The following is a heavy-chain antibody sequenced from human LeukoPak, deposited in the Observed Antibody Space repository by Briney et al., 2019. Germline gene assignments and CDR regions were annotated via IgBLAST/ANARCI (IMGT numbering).Heavy chain of an antibody. CDR3: ARDLLNEGNHLDY. CDR2: IYYSGST. D-gene: IGHD4-23*01. CDR1: GGSFSDYY. Sequence: SETLSLTCAVYGGSFSDYYWTWIRQPPGKGLEWIGYIYYSGSTYYNPSLKSRVTISVDTSKNQFSLKLSSVTAADTAVYYCARDLLNEGNHLDYWGQGTLVTVSS. J-gene: IGHJ4*02. V-gene: IGHV4-30-4*08.